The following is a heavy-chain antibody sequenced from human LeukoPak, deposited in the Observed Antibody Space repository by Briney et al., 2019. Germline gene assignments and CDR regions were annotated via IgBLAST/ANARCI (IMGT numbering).Heavy chain of an antibody. Sequence: PGESLTLFCDASGFIRRTHIMIWIGQAPGKSPASVASMTGGASSEYYVDSLKGRLPISKDNATHSLFLHMNSLKVQDTAVYCCAKWVIARYYGMYVWGQGTAVTVSS. CDR1: GFIRRTHI. CDR2: MTGGASSE. D-gene: IGHD3-22*01. V-gene: IGHV3-7*05. CDR3: AKWVIARYYGMYV. J-gene: IGHJ6*02.